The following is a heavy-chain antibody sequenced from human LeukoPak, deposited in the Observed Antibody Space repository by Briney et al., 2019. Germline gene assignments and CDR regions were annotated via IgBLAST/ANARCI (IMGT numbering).Heavy chain of an antibody. D-gene: IGHD2-2*01. CDR2: IKSKTDGGTT. Sequence: GGSLRLSCAASGFTFSNAWMSWVRQAPGKGLEWVGRIKSKTDGGTTDYAAPVKGRFTISRDDSKNTLYLQMNSLKTEDTAVYYCTTDRGYCSSTSCYQFDYWGQGTLVTVSS. CDR3: TTDRGYCSSTSCYQFDY. J-gene: IGHJ4*02. V-gene: IGHV3-15*01. CDR1: GFTFSNAW.